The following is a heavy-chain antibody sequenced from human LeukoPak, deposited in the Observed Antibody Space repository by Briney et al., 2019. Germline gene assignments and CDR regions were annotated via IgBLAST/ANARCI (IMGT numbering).Heavy chain of an antibody. J-gene: IGHJ4*02. D-gene: IGHD6-13*01. Sequence: GGSLRLSCAASGFTFSSYAMHWVRQGPGKGLEWISVVYTGGSTYYADSVKGRFTISRDSSKNTLYLQMNSLRAEDTAVYYCATSPASSCLDYWGQGTLVTVSS. CDR2: VYTGGST. CDR1: GFTFSSYA. V-gene: IGHV3-53*01. CDR3: ATSPASSCLDY.